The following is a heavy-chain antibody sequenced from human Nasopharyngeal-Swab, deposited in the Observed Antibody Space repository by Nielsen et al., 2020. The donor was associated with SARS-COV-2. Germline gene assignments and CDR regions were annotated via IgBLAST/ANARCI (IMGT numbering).Heavy chain of an antibody. Sequence: GESLKISCAASGFTFSSYDMHWVRQATGKGLEWVSAIGTAGDTYYPGSVKGRFTISRENAKNSLYLQMNSPRAEDTAVYYCVRDRGYYTFTDWGQGTLVTVSS. CDR3: VRDRGYYTFTD. V-gene: IGHV3-13*01. J-gene: IGHJ4*02. CDR1: GFTFSSYD. CDR2: IGTAGDT. D-gene: IGHD2/OR15-2a*01.